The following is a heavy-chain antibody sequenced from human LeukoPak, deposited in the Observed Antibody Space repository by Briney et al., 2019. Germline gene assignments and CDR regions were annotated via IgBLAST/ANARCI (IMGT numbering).Heavy chain of an antibody. CDR1: GYTFTNYP. J-gene: IGHJ4*02. V-gene: IGHV1-3*01. D-gene: IGHD5/OR15-5a*01. Sequence: ASVKVSCKTSGYTFTNYPIHWVRQAPGQSLEWMGWIDAGNGDTKYSQKFQGRVTITRDTSASTVYMYLSSLKYEDTAIYYCVNVDMLSSLQSDFWGQGTLVTVSS. CDR2: IDAGNGDT. CDR3: VNVDMLSSLQSDF.